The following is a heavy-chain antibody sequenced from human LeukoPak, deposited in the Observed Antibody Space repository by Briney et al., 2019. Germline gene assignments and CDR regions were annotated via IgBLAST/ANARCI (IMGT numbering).Heavy chain of an antibody. J-gene: IGHJ3*02. D-gene: IGHD6-13*01. CDR3: AKDSGYSSSWWGAFDI. CDR2: ISGSGGST. V-gene: IGHV3-23*01. Sequence: GGSLRLSCAASGFTFSSYAMSWVRQAPGKGLEWVSAISGSGGSTYYADSVKGRFTISRDNSKNTLYLQMNSLRAEDTAVYHCAKDSGYSSSWWGAFDIWGQGTMVTVSS. CDR1: GFTFSSYA.